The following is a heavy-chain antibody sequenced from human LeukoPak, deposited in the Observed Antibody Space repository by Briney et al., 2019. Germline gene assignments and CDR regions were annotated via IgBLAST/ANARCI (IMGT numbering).Heavy chain of an antibody. J-gene: IGHJ3*02. D-gene: IGHD3-10*01. Sequence: GGSLRLSCAASGFTVSNKYMSWVRQAPGKGLEWVAVIYSGGSTYYADSVTGRFTISRDNSKNTLYLQMNSLRAEDTAVYYCARLGSDAFDIWGQGTMVTVSS. V-gene: IGHV3-53*01. CDR3: ARLGSDAFDI. CDR2: IYSGGST. CDR1: GFTVSNKY.